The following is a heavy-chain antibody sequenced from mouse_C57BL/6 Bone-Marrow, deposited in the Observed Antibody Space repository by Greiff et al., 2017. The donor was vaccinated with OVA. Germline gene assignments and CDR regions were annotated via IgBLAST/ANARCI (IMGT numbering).Heavy chain of an antibody. CDR3: TREGSSTWYFDV. D-gene: IGHD1-1*01. CDR1: GFTFSDSW. J-gene: IGHJ1*03. Sequence: EVQVVESGGGLVQPGGSMKLSCAASGFTFSDSWMDWVRQSPEKGLEWVAEIRNKANNHATYYAESVKGRFTISRDDSKSSVYLQMNSLRAEDTGIYYCTREGSSTWYFDVWGTGTTVTVSS. CDR2: IRNKANNHAT. V-gene: IGHV6-6*01.